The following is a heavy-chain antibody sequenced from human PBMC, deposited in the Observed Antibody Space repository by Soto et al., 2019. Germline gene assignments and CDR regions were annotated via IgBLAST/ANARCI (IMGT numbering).Heavy chain of an antibody. V-gene: IGHV1-46*01. CDR2: INPSGGST. CDR3: ARGRVAGTSYYYYYGMDV. CDR1: GYTFTSYY. Sequence: GASVKVSCKASGYTFTSYYMHWVRQAPGQGLEWMGIINPSGGSTSYAQKFQGRVTMTRDTSTSTVYMELSSLRSEDKAVYYCARGRVAGTSYYYYYGMDVWGQGTTVTVSS. J-gene: IGHJ6*02. D-gene: IGHD2-15*01.